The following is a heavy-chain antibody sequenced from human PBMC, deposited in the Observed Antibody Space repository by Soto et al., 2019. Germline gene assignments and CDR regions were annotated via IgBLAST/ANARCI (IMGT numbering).Heavy chain of an antibody. CDR3: VKGEASYTCCWYAN. CDR1: GFTFSNYA. D-gene: IGHD6-13*01. J-gene: IGHJ4*02. CDR2: IKDSGEST. Sequence: DVQILESGGGLVQPGGSLTLSCAASGFTFSNYAMHWVRQAPGKGLEWVSTIKDSGESTFYLDSVRGRFTISRDNSKDTVDLQITSLIVENTALYDCVKGEASYTCCWYANWDRVSLVTVSS. V-gene: IGHV3-23*01.